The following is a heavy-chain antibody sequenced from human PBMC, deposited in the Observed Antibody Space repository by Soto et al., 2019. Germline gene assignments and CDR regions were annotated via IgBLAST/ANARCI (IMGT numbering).Heavy chain of an antibody. CDR2: ISWNSGSI. Sequence: EVQLVESGGGLVQPGRSLRLSCAASGFTFDDYAMHWVRQAPGKGLEWVSGISWNSGSIGYADSVKGRFTISRDNAKNFLYLQLNSLRAEDTALYYCAKAGPGGFVDYWGQGTLVTVSS. D-gene: IGHD2-8*02. CDR3: AKAGPGGFVDY. J-gene: IGHJ4*02. CDR1: GFTFDDYA. V-gene: IGHV3-9*01.